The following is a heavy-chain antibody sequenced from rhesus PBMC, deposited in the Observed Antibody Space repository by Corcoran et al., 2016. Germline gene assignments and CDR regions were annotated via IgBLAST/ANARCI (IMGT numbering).Heavy chain of an antibody. V-gene: IGHV3S5*01. D-gene: IGHD4-17*01. CDR2: INSGGCST. J-gene: IGHJ4*01. CDR1: GFTFSSYG. CDR3: AKVPRPSIVTIPSYYFDY. Sequence: DVQLVESGGGLVKPGGSLRLSCVASGFTFSSYGMSWVRQAPGKGLEWVSAINSGGCSTYYADSVKGRFTISRDNSKNTLSLQMNSLRAEDTAVYYCAKVPRPSIVTIPSYYFDYWGQGVLVTVSS.